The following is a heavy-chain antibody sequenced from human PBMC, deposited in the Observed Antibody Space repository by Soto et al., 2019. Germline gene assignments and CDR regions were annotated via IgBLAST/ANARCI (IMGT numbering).Heavy chain of an antibody. D-gene: IGHD5-12*01. V-gene: IGHV3-33*01. CDR2: IWYDGSNK. CDR3: ARERDIVATITVVGAFDI. CDR1: GFTVSSYG. Sequence: GGSLRLSCAASGFTVSSYGMHWVRQAPGKGLEWVAVIWYDGSNKYYADSVKGRFTISRDNSKNTLYLQMNSLRAEDTAVYYCARERDIVATITVVGAFDIWGQGTMVTVSS. J-gene: IGHJ3*02.